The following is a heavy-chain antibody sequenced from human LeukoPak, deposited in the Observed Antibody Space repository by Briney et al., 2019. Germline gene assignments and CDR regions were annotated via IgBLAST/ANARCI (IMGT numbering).Heavy chain of an antibody. V-gene: IGHV4-59*08. CDR3: ARNGGYSSSWDYYYYGMDV. J-gene: IGHJ6*02. Sequence: SETLSLTCTVSGGSISSYYWSWIRQPPGKGLEWIGYIYYSGSTNYNPSLKSRVTISVDTSKNQFSLELSSVTAADTAVYYCARNGGYSSSWDYYYYGMDVWGQGTTVTVSS. D-gene: IGHD6-13*01. CDR2: IYYSGST. CDR1: GGSISSYY.